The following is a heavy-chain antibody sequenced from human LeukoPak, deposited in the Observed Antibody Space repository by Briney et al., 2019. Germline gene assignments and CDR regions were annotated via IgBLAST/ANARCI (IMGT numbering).Heavy chain of an antibody. Sequence: GASVKVSCKASGYTFTGYYMHWVRQAPGQGLEWMGWINPNSGGTNYAQKFQGRVTMTRDTSISTAYMELSRLRSDDTAVYYCARAVAVTMVQGAKYWGQGTLVTVSS. CDR1: GYTFTGYY. CDR3: ARAVAVTMVQGAKY. J-gene: IGHJ4*02. V-gene: IGHV1-2*02. CDR2: INPNSGGT. D-gene: IGHD3-10*01.